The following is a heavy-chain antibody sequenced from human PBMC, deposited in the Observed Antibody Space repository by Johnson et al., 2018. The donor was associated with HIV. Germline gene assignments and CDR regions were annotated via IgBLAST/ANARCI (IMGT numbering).Heavy chain of an antibody. V-gene: IGHV3-74*01. CDR2: INSDGGST. J-gene: IGHJ3*02. CDR3: AREGPSERAGFDI. CDR1: GFTFNTYW. Sequence: VQLVESGGGLVQPGGSQRLSCAVSGFTFNTYWMHWVRQAPGKGLVWVARINSDGGSTSYVDSVKGRFTISRDNASKTLYLQMNSLRADDTAVYYCAREGPSERAGFDIWGQGTMVTVSS.